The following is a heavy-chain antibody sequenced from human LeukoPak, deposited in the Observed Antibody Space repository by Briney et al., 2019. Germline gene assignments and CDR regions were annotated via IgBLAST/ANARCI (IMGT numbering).Heavy chain of an antibody. D-gene: IGHD1-14*01. CDR1: GFTFSSYS. CDR3: ARARAPGSFDY. Sequence: GGSLRLSCAASGFTFSSYSMNWVRQAPGMGLEWVSSISTSSIYIYYADSVKGRFTISRDNAKNSLYLQMNSPRVEDTAVYYCARARAPGSFDYWGQGTLVTVSS. V-gene: IGHV3-21*01. J-gene: IGHJ4*02. CDR2: ISTSSIYI.